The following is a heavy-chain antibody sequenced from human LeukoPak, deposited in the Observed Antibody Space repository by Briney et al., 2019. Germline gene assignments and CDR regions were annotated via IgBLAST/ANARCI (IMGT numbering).Heavy chain of an antibody. Sequence: SETLSLTCAVYGGSFSGYYWSWIRQPPGKGLEWIGEINHSGSTNYNPSLKSRVTISVDTSKNQFSLKLSSVTAADTAVYYCARGRGVRGSLDCWGQGTLVTVSS. CDR1: GGSFSGYY. CDR2: INHSGST. J-gene: IGHJ4*02. V-gene: IGHV4-34*01. D-gene: IGHD3-10*01. CDR3: ARGRGVRGSLDC.